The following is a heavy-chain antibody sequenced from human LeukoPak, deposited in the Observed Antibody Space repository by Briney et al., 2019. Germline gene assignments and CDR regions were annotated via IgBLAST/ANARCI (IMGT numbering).Heavy chain of an antibody. D-gene: IGHD2-2*01. J-gene: IGHJ6*02. CDR1: GGSISSYY. CDR2: IYTSGST. V-gene: IGHV4-4*07. CDR3: ARDPERGPSSTSFYYYYGMDV. Sequence: SETLSLTCTVSGGSISSYYWSWIRQPAGKGLEWIGRIYTSGSTNYNPSLKSRVTMSVDTSKNQFSLKLSSVTAADTAVYYCARDPERGPSSTSFYYYYGMDVWGQGTTVTVSS.